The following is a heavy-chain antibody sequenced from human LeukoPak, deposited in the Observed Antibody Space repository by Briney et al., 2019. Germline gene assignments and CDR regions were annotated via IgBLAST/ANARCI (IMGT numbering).Heavy chain of an antibody. CDR2: IKQDGGEK. V-gene: IGHV3-7*01. J-gene: IGHJ4*02. CDR3: ARAKLEYSSSFYFDY. D-gene: IGHD6-6*01. CDR1: GFTFDDYG. Sequence: GGSLRLSCAASGFTFDDYGMSWVRQAPGKGLEWVANIKQDGGEKHYVDSVKGRFTISRDNAKNSLYLQMNSLSAEDTAVYYCARAKLEYSSSFYFDYWGQGTLVTVSS.